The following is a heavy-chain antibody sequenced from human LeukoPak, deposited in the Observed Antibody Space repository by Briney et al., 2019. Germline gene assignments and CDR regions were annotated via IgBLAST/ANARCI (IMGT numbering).Heavy chain of an antibody. CDR3: ARESQYTLGYYMDV. J-gene: IGHJ6*03. CDR1: GGSISSYY. D-gene: IGHD2-2*02. CDR2: IYTSGST. Sequence: SETLSLTCTVSGGSISSYYWSWIRQPAGKGLEWIGRIYTSGSTNYNPSLKSRVTMSVDTSKNQFSLKLSSVTAADTAVYYCARESQYTLGYYMDVRGKGTTVTVSS. V-gene: IGHV4-4*07.